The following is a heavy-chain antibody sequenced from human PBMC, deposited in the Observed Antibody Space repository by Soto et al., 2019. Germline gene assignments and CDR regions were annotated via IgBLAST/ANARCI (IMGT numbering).Heavy chain of an antibody. D-gene: IGHD6-13*01. CDR2: IYYSGST. V-gene: IGHV4-31*03. J-gene: IGHJ6*03. CDR3: ARSIAAAGTAYYYYMDV. Sequence: TLSLTCTVSGGSISSGGYYWSWIRQHPGKGLERIGYIYYSGSTYYNPSLKSRVTISVDTSKNQFSLKLSSVTAADTAVYYCARSIAAAGTAYYYYMDVWGKGTTVTVSS. CDR1: GGSISSGGYY.